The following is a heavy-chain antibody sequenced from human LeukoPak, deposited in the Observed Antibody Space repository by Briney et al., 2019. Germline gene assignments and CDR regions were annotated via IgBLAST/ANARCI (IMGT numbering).Heavy chain of an antibody. Sequence: GGSLGLSCAASGFTFSDAWMNWVRQAPGKGLEWVGRIKSKTYGGTTDYAAPVKGRFTISRDDSRNTLYLQMDSLKTEDTAVFYCTTDRDALRYWGQGTLVTVSS. CDR2: IKSKTYGGTT. V-gene: IGHV3-15*07. CDR1: GFTFSDAW. J-gene: IGHJ4*02. CDR3: TTDRDALRY. D-gene: IGHD2-21*02.